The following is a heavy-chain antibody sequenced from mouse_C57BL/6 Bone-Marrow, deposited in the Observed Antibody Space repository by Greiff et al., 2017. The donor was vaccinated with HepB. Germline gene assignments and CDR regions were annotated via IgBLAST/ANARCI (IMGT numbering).Heavy chain of an antibody. D-gene: IGHD1-1*01. Sequence: QVQLQQPGAELVMPGASVKLSCKASGYTFTSYWMHWVKQRPGQGLEWIGEIDPSDSYTNYNQKFKGKSTLTVDKSSSTAYMQLSSLTSEDSAVYYCARRYYGSSPYAMDYWGQGTSGTVSS. J-gene: IGHJ4*01. CDR3: ARRYYGSSPYAMDY. CDR1: GYTFTSYW. V-gene: IGHV1-69*01. CDR2: IDPSDSYT.